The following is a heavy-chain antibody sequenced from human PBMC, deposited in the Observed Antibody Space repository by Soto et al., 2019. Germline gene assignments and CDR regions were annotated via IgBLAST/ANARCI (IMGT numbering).Heavy chain of an antibody. CDR2: IYYSGST. CDR3: ARVKVGSDPETGTTYYYYYMDV. J-gene: IGHJ6*03. D-gene: IGHD1-7*01. V-gene: IGHV4-59*01. CDR1: GGSISSYY. Sequence: PSETLSLTCTVSGGSISSYYWSWIRQPPGKGLEWIGYIYYSGSTNYNPSLKSRVTISVDTSKNQFSLKLSSVTAADTAVYYCARVKVGSDPETGTTYYYYYMDVWGKGTTVTVS.